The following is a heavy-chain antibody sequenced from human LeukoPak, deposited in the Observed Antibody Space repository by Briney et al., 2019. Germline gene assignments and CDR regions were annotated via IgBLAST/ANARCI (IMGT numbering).Heavy chain of an antibody. CDR1: GYTFTSYA. V-gene: IGHV1-3*01. J-gene: IGHJ6*02. CDR2: INAGNGNT. Sequence: ASVKVSCKASGYTFTSYAVHWVRQAPGQRLEWMGWINAGNGNTKYSQKFQGRVTITRDTSASTAYMELSSLRSEDTAVYYCARDVLINDYDFWSGYFNYYYYYGMDVWGQGTTVTVSS. CDR3: ARDVLINDYDFWSGYFNYYYYYGMDV. D-gene: IGHD3-3*01.